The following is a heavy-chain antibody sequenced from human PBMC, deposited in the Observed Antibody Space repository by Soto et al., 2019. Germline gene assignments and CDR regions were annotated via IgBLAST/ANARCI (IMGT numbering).Heavy chain of an antibody. CDR3: AILAIDFWSGYSKFDY. J-gene: IGHJ4*02. CDR1: GGSFSGYY. Sequence: SETLSLTCAVYGGSFSGYYWSWIRQPPGKGLEWIGEINHSGSTNYNPSLKSRVTISVDTSKNQFSLKLSSVTAADTAVYYCAILAIDFWSGYSKFDYWGQGTLVTVSS. D-gene: IGHD3-3*01. CDR2: INHSGST. V-gene: IGHV4-34*01.